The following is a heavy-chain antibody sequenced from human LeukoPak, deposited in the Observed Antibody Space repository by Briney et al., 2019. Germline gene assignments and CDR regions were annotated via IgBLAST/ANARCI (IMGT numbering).Heavy chain of an antibody. CDR3: ARDIYAGYSSSWYWDY. D-gene: IGHD6-13*01. V-gene: IGHV3-21*01. Sequence: GGSLRLSCAASGFTFSSYSMNRVRQAPGKGLEWVSSISSSSSYIYYADSVKGRFTISRDNAKNSLYLQMNSLRAEDTAVYYCARDIYAGYSSSWYWDYWGQGTLVTVSS. CDR1: GFTFSSYS. CDR2: ISSSSSYI. J-gene: IGHJ4*02.